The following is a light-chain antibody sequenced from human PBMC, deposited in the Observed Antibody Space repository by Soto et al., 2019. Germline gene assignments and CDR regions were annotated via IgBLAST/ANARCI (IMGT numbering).Light chain of an antibody. J-gene: IGLJ2*01. CDR3: SSYAGSNNLV. Sequence: QSVLTQPPSASGSPGQSVTISCTGTSSDVGGYNYVSWYQQHPGKAPKLMIYEVSKRPSGVPDRCSGSKSGNTASLTVSGIQAEDEADYYSSSYAGSNNLVFGGGTKVTVL. CDR2: EVS. CDR1: SSDVGGYNY. V-gene: IGLV2-8*01.